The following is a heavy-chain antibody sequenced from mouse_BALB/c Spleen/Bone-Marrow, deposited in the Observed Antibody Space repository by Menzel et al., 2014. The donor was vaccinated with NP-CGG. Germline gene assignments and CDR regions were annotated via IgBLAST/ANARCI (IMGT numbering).Heavy chain of an antibody. CDR2: IRNKANGYTT. J-gene: IGHJ2*01. V-gene: IGHV7-3*02. D-gene: IGHD1-1*01. Sequence: EVQLVESGGGLVQPGGSLRLSCATSGFTFSDYYMSWVRQPPGKALEWLGFIRNKANGYTTEYSASVKGRFTISRDNSQSILYLQMNTLRAEDSATYYCARDIGLLRFDYWGQGTTLTVSS. CDR3: ARDIGLLRFDY. CDR1: GFTFSDYY.